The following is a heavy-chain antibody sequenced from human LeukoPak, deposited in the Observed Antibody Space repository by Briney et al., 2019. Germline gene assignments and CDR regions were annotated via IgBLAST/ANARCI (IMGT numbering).Heavy chain of an antibody. J-gene: IGHJ4*02. CDR3: ARDIPPVVVVAATPNDY. CDR1: GFTFSSYS. Sequence: GGSLRLSCAASGFTFSSYSMNWVRQAPGKGLEWVSSISSSSSYIYYASSVKGRFTISRDNAKNSLYLQMNSLRAEDTAVYYCARDIPPVVVVAATPNDYWGQGTLVTVSS. CDR2: ISSSSSYI. V-gene: IGHV3-21*01. D-gene: IGHD2-15*01.